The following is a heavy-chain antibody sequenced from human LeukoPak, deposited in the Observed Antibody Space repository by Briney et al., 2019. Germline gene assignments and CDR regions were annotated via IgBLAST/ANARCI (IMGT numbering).Heavy chain of an antibody. Sequence: ASVKVSCKASGYTFSNYDSNWVGQATGQGLEWMGWMNPNSGNKGYAQKLQGRVTITRNTSISTAYMELSSLRSEDTAVYYCARGGDSSGYPLDYWGQGTLVTVSS. CDR3: ARGGDSSGYPLDY. CDR2: MNPNSGNK. D-gene: IGHD3-22*01. J-gene: IGHJ4*02. V-gene: IGHV1-8*01. CDR1: GYTFSNYD.